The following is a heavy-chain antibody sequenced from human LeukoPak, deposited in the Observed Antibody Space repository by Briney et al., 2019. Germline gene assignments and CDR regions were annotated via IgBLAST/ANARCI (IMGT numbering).Heavy chain of an antibody. Sequence: SETLSLTCAVYGGSFSGYYWSWIRQPPGKGLEWIGEIDHSGSTNYNPSLKSRVTISVDTSKNQFSLKLSSVTAADTAVYYCARVRYRGSGSYPHYYYYYYGMDVWGQGTTVTVSS. CDR3: ARVRYRGSGSYPHYYYYYYGMDV. D-gene: IGHD3-10*01. CDR2: IDHSGST. J-gene: IGHJ6*02. CDR1: GGSFSGYY. V-gene: IGHV4-34*01.